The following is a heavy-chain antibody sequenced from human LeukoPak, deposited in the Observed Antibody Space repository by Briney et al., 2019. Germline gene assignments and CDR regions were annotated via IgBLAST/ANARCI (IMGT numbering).Heavy chain of an antibody. J-gene: IGHJ4*02. Sequence: SVKVSCKASGGTFSSYAISWVRQAPGQGLEWMGRIIPILGIANYAQKFQGRVTITADKSTSTAYMELSSLRSEDTAVYYCARGSSSSAGAGDYWGQGTLVTVSS. CDR1: GGTFSSYA. CDR3: ARGSSSSAGAGDY. D-gene: IGHD6-6*01. CDR2: IIPILGIA. V-gene: IGHV1-69*04.